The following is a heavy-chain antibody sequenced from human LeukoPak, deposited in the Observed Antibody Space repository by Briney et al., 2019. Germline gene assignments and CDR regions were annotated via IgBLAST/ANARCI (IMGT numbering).Heavy chain of an antibody. Sequence: SETLSLTCTVSGGSISSSSYYWGWIRQPPGKGLEWIGSIYYSGSTYYNPSLKSRVTISVDTSKNQFSLKLSSVTAADTAVYYCARSPTDTAMDIDYWGQGTLVTVSS. CDR2: IYYSGST. V-gene: IGHV4-39*07. CDR3: ARSPTDTAMDIDY. CDR1: GGSISSSSYY. J-gene: IGHJ4*02. D-gene: IGHD5-18*01.